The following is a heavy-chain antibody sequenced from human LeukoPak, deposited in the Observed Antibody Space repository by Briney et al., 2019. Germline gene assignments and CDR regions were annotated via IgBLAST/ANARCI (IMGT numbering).Heavy chain of an antibody. V-gene: IGHV1-8*03. Sequence: ASVKVSCKASGYTFTSYDINWVRQATGQGLEWMGWMNPNSGNTGYAQKFQGRVTITRNTSISTAYMELSSLRSEDTAVYYCARGWVGATHDAFDIWGQGTMVTVSS. CDR1: GYTFTSYD. J-gene: IGHJ3*02. CDR3: ARGWVGATHDAFDI. CDR2: MNPNSGNT. D-gene: IGHD1-26*01.